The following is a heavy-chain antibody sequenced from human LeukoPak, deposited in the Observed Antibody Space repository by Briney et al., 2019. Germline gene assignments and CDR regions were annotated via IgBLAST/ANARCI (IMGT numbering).Heavy chain of an antibody. CDR3: ARDVVVEVGMLPTDSWFDP. CDR1: GYSFTTYY. Sequence: ASVKLAFTATGYSFTTYYIHWMRQAPGRGLEWMGIINPSDGSTRSAQKFQGRVTMTSDTSTSTVYMELSSLTYDDTAVYYCARDVVVEVGMLPTDSWFDPWGRGTLVAVSS. J-gene: IGHJ5*02. V-gene: IGHV1-46*01. D-gene: IGHD2-15*01. CDR2: INPSDGST.